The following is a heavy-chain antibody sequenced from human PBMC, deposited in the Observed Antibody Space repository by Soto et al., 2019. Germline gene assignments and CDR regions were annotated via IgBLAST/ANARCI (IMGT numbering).Heavy chain of an antibody. J-gene: IGHJ4*02. CDR1: VFPFSNYS. D-gene: IGHD1-1*01. CDR2: TSYDGNNE. V-gene: IGHV3-30*18. CDR3: AKDKGVFNWATSYFDY. Sequence: GASLSLSFAASVFPFSNYSMHWVRQAPGKGLEWVALTSYDGNNEYYTDSVKGRFTISRDNSKNTLFLQMNSPRPEDTAVYYCAKDKGVFNWATSYFDYWGQGALVNVSS.